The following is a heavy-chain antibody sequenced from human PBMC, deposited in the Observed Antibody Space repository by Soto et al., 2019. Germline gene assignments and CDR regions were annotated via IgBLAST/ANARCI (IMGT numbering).Heavy chain of an antibody. V-gene: IGHV1-18*04. D-gene: IGHD1-26*01. CDR1: GYTFSNYG. Sequence: ASVKVSCKTSGYTFSNYGITWVRQAPGQGLEWMGWIIPHNGDTKYAQRLQGRVTMTADTSTSTAYMELRSLSSDDTAVFYCARDLVGVTFGPYALDVWGEGTPVTV. CDR2: IIPHNGDT. J-gene: IGHJ6*02. CDR3: ARDLVGVTFGPYALDV.